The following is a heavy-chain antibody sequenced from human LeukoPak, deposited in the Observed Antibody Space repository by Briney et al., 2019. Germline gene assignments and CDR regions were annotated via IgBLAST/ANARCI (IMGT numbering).Heavy chain of an antibody. J-gene: IGHJ4*02. CDR3: TRFYDTNSFDY. D-gene: IGHD3-16*01. CDR1: GDSVSGSSVA. CDR2: TYYRSKWLV. V-gene: IGHV6-1*01. Sequence: QTLSLTCAISGDSVSGSSVAWNWIRQSPSRGLEWLGRTYYRSKWLVDYAESLKGRTTINADTSKNQLSLQLHSVTPEDTAIYYCTRFYDTNSFDYWGQGTLVTVSS.